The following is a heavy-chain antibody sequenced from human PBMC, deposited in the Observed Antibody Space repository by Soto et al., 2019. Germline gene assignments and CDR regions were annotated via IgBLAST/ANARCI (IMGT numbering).Heavy chain of an antibody. D-gene: IGHD2-2*01. V-gene: IGHV5-10-1*01. Sequence: GEPLKSSCXGSGCTFFSFWIVWVRQVPGKGLEWVGRIDPGDSSATYSPTFQGHVTISADRSTRSAYLQWRSLRASDTAIYFCARRYCSRADCYSDSWGQGSLVPVSS. CDR2: IDPGDSSA. J-gene: IGHJ4*02. CDR1: GCTFFSFW. CDR3: ARRYCSRADCYSDS.